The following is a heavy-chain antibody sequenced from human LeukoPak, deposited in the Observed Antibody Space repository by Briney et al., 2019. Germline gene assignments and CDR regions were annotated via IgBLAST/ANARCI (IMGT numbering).Heavy chain of an antibody. D-gene: IGHD6-13*01. J-gene: IGHJ5*02. CDR2: ISAYNGNT. Sequence: ASVKVSCKASGYTFTSYGISWVRQAPGQGLEWMGWISAYNGNTNYAQKLQGRVTMTTDTSTSTAYMELRNLRSDDTAVYYCARVLYSSSWYARNNWFDPWGQGTLVTVSS. CDR3: ARVLYSSSWYARNNWFDP. CDR1: GYTFTSYG. V-gene: IGHV1-18*01.